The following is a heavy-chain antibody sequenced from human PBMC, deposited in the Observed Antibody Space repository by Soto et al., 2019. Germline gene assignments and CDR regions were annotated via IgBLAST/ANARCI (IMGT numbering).Heavy chain of an antibody. CDR1: GGSISKYY. J-gene: IGHJ6*02. CDR2: IYYNGDT. D-gene: IGHD1-1*01. V-gene: IGHV4-59*01. CDR3: ARFNAYKLPRSGYYYAMDV. Sequence: SETLSLTCTVSGGSISKYYWAWIRQPPGKGLEWIGYIYYNGDTDYSPSLKSRVTISVDTSKNQFSLKLYPVTAADTAVYYCARFNAYKLPRSGYYYAMDVWGQGTTVTVSS.